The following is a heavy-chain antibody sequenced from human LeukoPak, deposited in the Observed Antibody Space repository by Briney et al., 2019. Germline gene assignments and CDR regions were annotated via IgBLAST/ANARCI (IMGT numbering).Heavy chain of an antibody. V-gene: IGHV3-21*01. J-gene: IGHJ3*02. CDR3: ARYFDGSGFDDAFDI. CDR2: ISSSSSYI. Sequence: PGGSLRLSCAASGFTFSSYSMNWVRQAPGKGLEWVSSISSSSSYIYYADSVKGRFTISRDNAKNSLYLQMNSLRAEDTALYYCARYFDGSGFDDAFDIWGQGTMVTVSS. CDR1: GFTFSSYS. D-gene: IGHD3-22*01.